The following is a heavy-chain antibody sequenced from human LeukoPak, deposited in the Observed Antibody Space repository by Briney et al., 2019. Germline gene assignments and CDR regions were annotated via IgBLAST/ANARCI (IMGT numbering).Heavy chain of an antibody. V-gene: IGHV3-7*01. CDR2: INQYGSES. CDR3: ATYDFWSGFGLGN. CDR1: GFTFSSYW. Sequence: GGSLRLSCAASGFTFSSYWMSWVRQAPGKGLEWLVNINQYGSESYSVDSVKGRFTISRDNTKNSLYLQMSSLRAEAAAVYYCATYDFWSGFGLGNWGQGTLVTVSS. D-gene: IGHD3-3*01. J-gene: IGHJ4*02.